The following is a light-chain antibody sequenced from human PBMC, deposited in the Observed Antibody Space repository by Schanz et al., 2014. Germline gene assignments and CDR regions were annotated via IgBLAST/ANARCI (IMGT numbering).Light chain of an antibody. CDR2: DVS. V-gene: IGLV2-14*01. CDR1: ISS. Sequence: QSALTQPASVSGSPGQSITMSCTGTISSVSWYQQHPGKAPKLMIYDVSNRPSGVSNRFSGSKSGNTASLTISGLQAEDEADYYCSSYTSSTTPFVFGTGTKVTVL. CDR3: SSYTSSTTPFV. J-gene: IGLJ1*01.